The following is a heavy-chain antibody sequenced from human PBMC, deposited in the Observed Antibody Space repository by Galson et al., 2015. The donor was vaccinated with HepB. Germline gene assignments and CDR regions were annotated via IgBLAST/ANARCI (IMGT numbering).Heavy chain of an antibody. CDR1: GFTFSSYG. D-gene: IGHD3-3*01. CDR3: AKDFGIMIFGVVSPKMDV. Sequence: SLRLSCAASGFTFSSYGMHWVRQAPGKGLEWVAFISNNESDKYYADSVKGRFTISRDNSKNALYVQMNSLRAEDTAVYYCAKDFGIMIFGVVSPKMDVWGKGTTAIVSS. V-gene: IGHV3-30*18. CDR2: ISNNESDK. J-gene: IGHJ6*04.